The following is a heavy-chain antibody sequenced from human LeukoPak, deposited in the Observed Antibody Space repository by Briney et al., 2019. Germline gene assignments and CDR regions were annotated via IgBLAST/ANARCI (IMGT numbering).Heavy chain of an antibody. CDR3: ARERYSSSWYRTGWFDP. CDR2: INHSGST. D-gene: IGHD6-13*01. J-gene: IGHJ5*02. CDR1: GGSFSGYY. Sequence: SETLSLTCAVYGGSFSGYYWSWFRQPPGKGLEWIGEINHSGSTNYNPSLKSRVTISVDTSKNQFSLKLSSVTAADTAVYYCARERYSSSWYRTGWFDPWGQGTLVTVSS. V-gene: IGHV4-34*01.